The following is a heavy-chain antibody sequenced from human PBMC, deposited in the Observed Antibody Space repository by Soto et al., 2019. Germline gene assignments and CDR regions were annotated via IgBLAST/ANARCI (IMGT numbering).Heavy chain of an antibody. J-gene: IGHJ4*02. Sequence: EVQLLESGGGLVQPGGSLRLSCAASGFTFSSYAMSWVRQAPGKGLEWVSAISGSGGSTYYADSVKGRFTISRDNFKNTLYLQMNSLRAEDTAVYYCAKSPGIAVASPGLYYFDYWGQGTLVTVSS. D-gene: IGHD6-19*01. CDR1: GFTFSSYA. CDR2: ISGSGGST. CDR3: AKSPGIAVASPGLYYFDY. V-gene: IGHV3-23*01.